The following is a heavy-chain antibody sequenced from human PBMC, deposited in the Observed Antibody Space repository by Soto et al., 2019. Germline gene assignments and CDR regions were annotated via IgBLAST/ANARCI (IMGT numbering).Heavy chain of an antibody. J-gene: IGHJ4*02. CDR3: GKDGAYDASSGYWAFDY. CDR1: RFSFSSYA. CDR2: ISGSGGSR. D-gene: IGHD3-22*01. Sequence: EVQLLESGGGLVQPGGSLRLSCAASRFSFSSYAMSWVRQAPGKGLEWVSAISGSGGSRNYADSVKGRFTISRDNFKNTLYLQMNSLRAEDTAVYYCGKDGAYDASSGYWAFDYWGQGTLVTVSS. V-gene: IGHV3-23*01.